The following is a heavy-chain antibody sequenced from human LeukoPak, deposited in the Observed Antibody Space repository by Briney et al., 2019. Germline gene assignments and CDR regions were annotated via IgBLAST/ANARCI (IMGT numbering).Heavy chain of an antibody. Sequence: GASVKVSCKVSGYTLTELSMHWVRQAPGKGLEWMGGFDPEDGETIYAQKFQGRVTMTEDTSTDAAYMELSSLRSEDTAVYYCATRPIAVAGTEHYYWGQGTLVTVSS. CDR2: FDPEDGET. CDR1: GYTLTELS. V-gene: IGHV1-24*01. D-gene: IGHD6-19*01. J-gene: IGHJ4*02. CDR3: ATRPIAVAGTEHYY.